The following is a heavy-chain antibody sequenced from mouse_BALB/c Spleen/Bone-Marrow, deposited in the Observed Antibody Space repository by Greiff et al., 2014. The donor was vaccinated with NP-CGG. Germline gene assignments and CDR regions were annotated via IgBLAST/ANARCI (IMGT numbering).Heavy chain of an antibody. D-gene: IGHD1-1*02. V-gene: IGHV1-87*01. CDR2: IYPGDGDT. CDR3: ASQGDYGSFDY. Sequence: VQLQQSGAELARPGASVKLSCKASGYTFTSYWMQWVKQRPGQGLEWIGAIYPGDGDTRYTQKFKGKATLTADKSSSTAYMQLSSLAAEDCAIYYCASQGDYGSFDYWGQGTTLTVSS. J-gene: IGHJ2*01. CDR1: GYTFTSYW.